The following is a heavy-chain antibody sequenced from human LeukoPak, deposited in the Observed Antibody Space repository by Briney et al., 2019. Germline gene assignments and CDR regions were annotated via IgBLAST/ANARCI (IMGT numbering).Heavy chain of an antibody. D-gene: IGHD2-2*01. V-gene: IGHV1-2*02. Sequence: ASVKVSCKASGYTFTGYYMHWVRQAPGQGLEWMGWINSNSGGTNYAQKFQGRVTMTRDTSTSTAYMDLSRLRSDDTAVYYCARVGYCSTTSCSPYTWFDPWGQGTLVTVSS. CDR3: ARVGYCSTTSCSPYTWFDP. CDR1: GYTFTGYY. CDR2: INSNSGGT. J-gene: IGHJ5*02.